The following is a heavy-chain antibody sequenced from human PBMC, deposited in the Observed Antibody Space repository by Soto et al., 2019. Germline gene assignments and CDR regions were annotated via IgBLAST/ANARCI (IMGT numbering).Heavy chain of an antibody. D-gene: IGHD2-15*01. CDR2: IKSKTDGGTT. Sequence: PGGSLRLSGAASGFTFSNAWISWVRQAPWKGLEWVGRIKSKTDGGTTDYAAPVKGRFTISRDDSKNTLYLQMNSLKTEDTAVYYCSTEGGLVVVPAKEGMDVFGQVTTVTVCS. V-gene: IGHV3-15*01. J-gene: IGHJ6*02. CDR3: STEGGLVVVPAKEGMDV. CDR1: GFTFSNAW.